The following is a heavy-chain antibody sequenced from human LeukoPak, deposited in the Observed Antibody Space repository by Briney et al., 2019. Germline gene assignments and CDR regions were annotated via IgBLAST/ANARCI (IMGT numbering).Heavy chain of an antibody. D-gene: IGHD3-22*01. V-gene: IGHV5-51*01. CDR2: IYPGDSDT. CDR3: ARPVRPHYYYSSGFLDY. J-gene: IGHJ4*02. CDR1: GYSFTSYW. Sequence: GESLKLSCKGSGYSFTSYWIGWVRQMPGKGLEWMGVIYPGDSDTRYSPSFQGQVTISADESISTAYLQLRSMKASDTAMYYCARPVRPHYYYSSGFLDYWGQGTLVTVSS.